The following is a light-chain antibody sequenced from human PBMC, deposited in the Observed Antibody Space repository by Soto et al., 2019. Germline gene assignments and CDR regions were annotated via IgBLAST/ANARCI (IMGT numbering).Light chain of an antibody. CDR2: AAS. V-gene: IGKV1-39*01. CDR1: QSISSY. Sequence: DIQMTQSPSSLSASVGDRVTITCRASQSISSYLHWYQQKPGKAPKLLIYAASSLQSGVPSRFSGSGSGTDFTLTISSLQPEDFATYYCQHSYSSPRTFGHGTKVDIK. J-gene: IGKJ1*01. CDR3: QHSYSSPRT.